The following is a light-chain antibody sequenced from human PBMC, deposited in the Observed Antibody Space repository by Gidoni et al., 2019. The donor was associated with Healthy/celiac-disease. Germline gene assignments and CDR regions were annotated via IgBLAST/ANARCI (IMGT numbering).Light chain of an antibody. V-gene: IGKV3-20*01. CDR2: GAS. J-gene: IGKJ1*01. Sequence: ELVLTQSPGTLSLSPGERATLSCRASPSVSSSYLAWYQQKPGQAPRLLIYGASSRATGIPDRFSGSGSGTDFTLTISRLEPEDFAVYYCQQYGSSPPVTFGQGTKVEIK. CDR1: PSVSSSY. CDR3: QQYGSSPPVT.